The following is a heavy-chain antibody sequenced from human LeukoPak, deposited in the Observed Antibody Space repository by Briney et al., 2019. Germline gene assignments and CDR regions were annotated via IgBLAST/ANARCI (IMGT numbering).Heavy chain of an antibody. J-gene: IGHJ4*02. CDR1: GFTFSSHS. CDR3: AVGFLEWLFDY. D-gene: IGHD3-3*01. V-gene: IGHV3-21*01. CDR2: ISSSSSYI. Sequence: GGSLRLSCAASGFTFSSHSMNWVRQAPGKGLEWVSSISSSSSYIYYADSVKGRFTISRDNAKNSLYLQMNSLRAEDTAVYYCAVGFLEWLFDYWGQGTLVTVSS.